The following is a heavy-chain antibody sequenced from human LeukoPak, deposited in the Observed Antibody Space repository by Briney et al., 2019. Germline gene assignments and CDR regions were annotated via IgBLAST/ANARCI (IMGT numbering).Heavy chain of an antibody. Sequence: SETLSLTCTVSGGSISSYYWSWIRQPAGKGLEWIGRIYTSGSTNYNPSLKSRVTMSVDTSKNQFSLKLSSVTAADTAVYYCARVSYYYGSGSYLVDYWGQGTLVTVSS. D-gene: IGHD3-10*01. CDR1: GGSISSYY. V-gene: IGHV4-4*07. CDR3: ARVSYYYGSGSYLVDY. J-gene: IGHJ4*02. CDR2: IYTSGST.